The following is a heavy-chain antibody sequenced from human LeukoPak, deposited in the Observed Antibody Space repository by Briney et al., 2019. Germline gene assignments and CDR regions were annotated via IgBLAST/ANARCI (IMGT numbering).Heavy chain of an antibody. D-gene: IGHD6-13*01. CDR1: VGTFSSYA. Sequence: SVKVSCKASVGTFSSYAISWVRQAPGQGLEWMGGIIPIFGTANYAQKFQGRVTITEDESTSTAYMELSSLRSEDTAVYYCARAMVFGIAAAGKGVFDYWGQGTLVTVSS. CDR3: ARAMVFGIAAAGKGVFDY. CDR2: IIPIFGTA. V-gene: IGHV1-69*13. J-gene: IGHJ4*02.